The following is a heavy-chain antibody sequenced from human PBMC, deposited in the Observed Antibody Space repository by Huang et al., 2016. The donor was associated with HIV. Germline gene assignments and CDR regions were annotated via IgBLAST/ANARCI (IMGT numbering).Heavy chain of an antibody. V-gene: IGHV3-23*01. CDR1: GFTFSNYA. D-gene: IGHD5-12*01. CDR2: ISGSSGTI. J-gene: IGHJ4*02. Sequence: EVQLWESGGTLVQPGGSLRLSCGASGFTFSNYAMSWVRQAPGKVLDWGSFISGSSGTIYYADSVKGRFTISRDNVKKTVYLQMNSLRVEDAAVYYCAKDRGDGYSGYDYDYWGQGTLVTVSS. CDR3: AKDRGDGYSGYDYDY.